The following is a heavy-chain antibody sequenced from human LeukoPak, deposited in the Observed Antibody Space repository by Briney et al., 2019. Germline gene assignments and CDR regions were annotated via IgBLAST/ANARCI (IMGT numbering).Heavy chain of an antibody. V-gene: IGHV4-31*03. CDR1: GGSISSGGYY. CDR3: ARDSLTYYDSSGYYYRAFDI. D-gene: IGHD3-22*01. Sequence: PSETLSLTCTVSGGSISSGGYYWSWIRQHPGKGLEWIGYIYYSGSTYYNPSLKSRVTISVDTSKNQFSLKLSSVTAAETAVYYCARDSLTYYDSSGYYYRAFDIWGQGTMVTVSS. CDR2: IYYSGST. J-gene: IGHJ3*02.